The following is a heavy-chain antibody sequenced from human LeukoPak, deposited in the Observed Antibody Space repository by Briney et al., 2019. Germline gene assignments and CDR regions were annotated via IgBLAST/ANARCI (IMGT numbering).Heavy chain of an antibody. CDR3: ARDSDTAMVSELDY. Sequence: GASVKVSCKASGGTFSSYAISWVRQAPGQGLEWMGWINPNSGGTNYAQKFQGRVNMTRDTSISTAYMELSRLRSDDTAVYYCARDSDTAMVSELDYWGQGTLVTVSS. D-gene: IGHD5-18*01. J-gene: IGHJ4*02. CDR1: GGTFSSYA. V-gene: IGHV1-2*02. CDR2: INPNSGGT.